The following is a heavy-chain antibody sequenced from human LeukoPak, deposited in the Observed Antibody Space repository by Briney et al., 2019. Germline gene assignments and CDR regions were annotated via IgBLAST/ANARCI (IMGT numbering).Heavy chain of an antibody. Sequence: SETLSLTCTVSGGSISSYYWSWIRQPPGKGLEWIGYIYYSGSTNYNPSLKSRVTISVDTSKNQFSLKLGSVTAADTAVYYCARYIAAAFRGFDYWGQGTLVTVSS. CDR2: IYYSGST. CDR1: GGSISSYY. V-gene: IGHV4-59*08. J-gene: IGHJ4*02. CDR3: ARYIAAAFRGFDY. D-gene: IGHD6-13*01.